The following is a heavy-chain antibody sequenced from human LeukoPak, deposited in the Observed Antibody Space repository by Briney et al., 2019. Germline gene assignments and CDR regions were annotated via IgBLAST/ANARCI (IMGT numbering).Heavy chain of an antibody. CDR2: ISAGGAST. CDR1: GYTFSNTG. J-gene: IGHJ6*04. D-gene: IGHD2-15*01. CDR3: VRTGILSYYMDV. V-gene: IGHV3-23*01. Sequence: GGSLRLSCAASGYTFSNTGMSWVRQAPGKGLEWVSSISAGGASTYYADSVKGRFTISRDNSKNTLYLQMSSLRAEDTAVYYCVRTGILSYYMDVWGRGPSVPVSS.